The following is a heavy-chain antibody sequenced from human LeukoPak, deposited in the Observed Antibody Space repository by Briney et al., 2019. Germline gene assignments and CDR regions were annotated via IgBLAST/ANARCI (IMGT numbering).Heavy chain of an antibody. V-gene: IGHV3-30*18. D-gene: IGHD3-16*01. Sequence: GGSLRLSCAASGFTFSIYGMHWVRQAPGKGLEWVAVISYDGSNKYYADSVKGRFTISRDNSKNTLYLQMNSLRAEDTAVYYCAKLLYEFDYWGQGTLVTVSS. CDR2: ISYDGSNK. CDR3: AKLLYEFDY. CDR1: GFTFSIYG. J-gene: IGHJ4*02.